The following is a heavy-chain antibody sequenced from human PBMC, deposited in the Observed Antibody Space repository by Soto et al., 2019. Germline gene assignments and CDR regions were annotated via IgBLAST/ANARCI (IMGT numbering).Heavy chain of an antibody. J-gene: IGHJ4*02. CDR3: AISTLVDTAMGLDY. D-gene: IGHD5-18*01. V-gene: IGHV4-59*01. Sequence: SETLSLTCTVSGGSISSYYWSWIRQPPGKGLEWIGYIYYSGSTNYNPSLKSRVTISVDTSKNQFSLKLSSVTAADTAVYYCAISTLVDTAMGLDYWGQGTLVTVSS. CDR2: IYYSGST. CDR1: GGSISSYY.